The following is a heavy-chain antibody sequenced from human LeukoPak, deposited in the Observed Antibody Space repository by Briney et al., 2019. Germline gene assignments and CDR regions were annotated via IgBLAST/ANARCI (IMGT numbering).Heavy chain of an antibody. CDR1: GYTFTTYA. Sequence: ASVKVSCKASGYTFTTYAISWVRQAPGQGLEWMGWISTCNGHTNYAQKLQARVTMTTDTSTSTAYMELRSQISDDTAVYYCARAKSPGGSGSSIDYWGQGTLVTVSS. CDR2: ISTCNGHT. CDR3: ARAKSPGGSGSSIDY. J-gene: IGHJ4*02. V-gene: IGHV1-18*01. D-gene: IGHD3-10*01.